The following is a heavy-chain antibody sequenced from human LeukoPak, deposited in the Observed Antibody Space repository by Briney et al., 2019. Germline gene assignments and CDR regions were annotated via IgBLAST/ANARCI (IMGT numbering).Heavy chain of an antibody. CDR1: GGSISSYY. D-gene: IGHD6-6*01. Sequence: SETLSLTCTVSGGSISSYYWSWIRQPAGKGLEWIGRIYTSGSTNYNPSLKSRVTMSVDTSKNQFSLKLSSVTAADTAVYYCARGVSSSSFGYYYYYMDVWGKGTTVTVSS. J-gene: IGHJ6*03. CDR2: IYTSGST. V-gene: IGHV4-4*07. CDR3: ARGVSSSSFGYYYYYMDV.